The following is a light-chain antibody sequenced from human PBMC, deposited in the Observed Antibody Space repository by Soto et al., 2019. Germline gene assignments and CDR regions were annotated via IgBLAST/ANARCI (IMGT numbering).Light chain of an antibody. CDR2: DTS. V-gene: IGLV7-46*01. J-gene: IGLJ2*01. Sequence: QAVVTQEPSLTVSPGGTVTLTCGSSTGAVTSGHYPYWFQQKPGHAPRTLIYDTSNKHSWTPARFSGSLLGGKAALTLSGAQPEDEAEYYCLLSYSGARLVVFGGGTKVTVL. CDR1: TGAVTSGHY. CDR3: LLSYSGARLVV.